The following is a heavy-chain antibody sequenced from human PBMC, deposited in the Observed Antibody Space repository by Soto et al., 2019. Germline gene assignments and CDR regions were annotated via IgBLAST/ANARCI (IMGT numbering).Heavy chain of an antibody. Sequence: PGGSLRLSCAASGFTFSSYAMHWVRQAPGKGLEWVAVISYDGSNKYYADSVKGRFTISRDNSKNTLYLQMNSLRAEDTAVYYCAREEVQWPINFDYWGQGTLVTVSS. CDR2: ISYDGSNK. V-gene: IGHV3-30-3*01. D-gene: IGHD6-19*01. J-gene: IGHJ4*02. CDR3: AREEVQWPINFDY. CDR1: GFTFSSYA.